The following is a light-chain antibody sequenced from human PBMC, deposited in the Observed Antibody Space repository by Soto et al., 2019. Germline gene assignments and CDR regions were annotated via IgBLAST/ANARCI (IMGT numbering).Light chain of an antibody. Sequence: QSALTQPASVSGSPGQSITISCTGTSSDVGGYNYVSWYQQHPGKAPKLMIYDVSNRPSGVSNRFSGSKSGNTASLTNSGLQAEDEADYDCSSYTSSTHYVFGTGTKVTVL. J-gene: IGLJ1*01. V-gene: IGLV2-14*01. CDR3: SSYTSSTHYV. CDR2: DVS. CDR1: SSDVGGYNY.